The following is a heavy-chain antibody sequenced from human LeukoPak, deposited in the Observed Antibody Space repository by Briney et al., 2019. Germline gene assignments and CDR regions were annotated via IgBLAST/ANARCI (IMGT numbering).Heavy chain of an antibody. V-gene: IGHV1-18*01. Sequence: AASVKVSCKASGYSFTKYGLNWVRQAPGQGLQWMGWISCYNGHTHYAQNFQGRVTMTTDTSTNTAYMELRGLRSDDTAIYYCARREGRSASPFFFDSWGQGTLVTVSS. D-gene: IGHD6-6*01. CDR1: GYSFTKYG. CDR3: ARREGRSASPFFFDS. J-gene: IGHJ4*02. CDR2: ISCYNGHT.